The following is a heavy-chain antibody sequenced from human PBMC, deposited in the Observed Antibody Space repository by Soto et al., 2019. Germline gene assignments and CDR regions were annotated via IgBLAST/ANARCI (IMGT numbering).Heavy chain of an antibody. CDR3: ARGDSNWNDVDYYYYYMDV. J-gene: IGHJ6*03. CDR1: GYTFTSYD. D-gene: IGHD1-20*01. V-gene: IGHV1-8*01. Sequence: ASVKVSCKASGYTFTSYDINWVRQATGQGLEWMGWMNPNSGNTGYAQKFQGRVTMTRNTSISTAYMELSSLRSEDTAVYYCARGDSNWNDVDYYYYYMDVWSKGTTVTVSS. CDR2: MNPNSGNT.